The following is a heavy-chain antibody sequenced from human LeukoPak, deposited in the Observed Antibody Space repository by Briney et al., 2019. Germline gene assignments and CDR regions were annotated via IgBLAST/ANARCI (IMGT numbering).Heavy chain of an antibody. J-gene: IGHJ6*03. CDR3: ARGIADYGDHYYYYMDV. CDR1: GYTFTGYY. V-gene: IGHV1-69*05. CDR2: IIPIFGTA. Sequence: SVKVSCKASGYTFTGYYMHWVRQAPGQGLEWMGRIIPIFGTANYAQKFQGRVTITTDESTSTAYMELSSLRSEDTAVYYCARGIADYGDHYYYYMDVWGKGTTVTVSS. D-gene: IGHD4-17*01.